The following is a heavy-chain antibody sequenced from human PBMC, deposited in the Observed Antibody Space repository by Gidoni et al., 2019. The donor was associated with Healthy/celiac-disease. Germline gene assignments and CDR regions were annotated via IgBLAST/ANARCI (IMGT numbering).Heavy chain of an antibody. J-gene: IGHJ4*02. Sequence: EVQLVESGGGLVQPGGSLRLSCAASGFTVSSNYMSWVRQAPGKGLERVSVIYSGGSTYYADSVKGRFTISRDNSKNTLYLQMNSLRAEDTAVYYCARGGYSSNYYFDYWGQGTLVTVSS. CDR3: ARGGYSSNYYFDY. D-gene: IGHD6-13*01. CDR1: GFTVSSNY. V-gene: IGHV3-66*01. CDR2: IYSGGST.